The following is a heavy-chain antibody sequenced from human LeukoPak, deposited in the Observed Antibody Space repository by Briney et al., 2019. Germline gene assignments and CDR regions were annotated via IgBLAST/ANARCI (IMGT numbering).Heavy chain of an antibody. CDR2: INWNGGST. Sequence: GGSLRLSCAASGFTFSSYWMHWVRQAPGKGLEWVSGINWNGGSTGYADSVKGRFTISRDNAKNSLYLQMNSLRAEDTALYYCARDPNYDSSGYLNWGQGTLVTVSS. J-gene: IGHJ4*02. V-gene: IGHV3-20*04. CDR3: ARDPNYDSSGYLN. CDR1: GFTFSSYW. D-gene: IGHD3-22*01.